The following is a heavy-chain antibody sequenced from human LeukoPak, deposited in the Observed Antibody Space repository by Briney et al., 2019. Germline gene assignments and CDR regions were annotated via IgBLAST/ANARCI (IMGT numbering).Heavy chain of an antibody. CDR2: IYYSGST. V-gene: IGHV4-59*01. CDR1: GGSISSYY. Sequence: PSETLSLTCTVSGGSISSYYWSWIRQPPGKGLEWIGYIYYSGSTNYNPSLKSRVTISVDTSKNQFSLKLSSVTAADTAVYYCAREVVRDFWSGYSSYYYYMDVWGKGTRVTVSS. J-gene: IGHJ6*03. CDR3: AREVVRDFWSGYSSYYYYMDV. D-gene: IGHD3-3*01.